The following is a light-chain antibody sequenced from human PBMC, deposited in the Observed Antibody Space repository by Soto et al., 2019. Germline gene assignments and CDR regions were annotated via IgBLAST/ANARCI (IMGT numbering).Light chain of an antibody. CDR1: QSVSSN. CDR3: QQYNNWPYT. J-gene: IGKJ2*01. V-gene: IGKV3-15*01. CDR2: NAS. Sequence: EIVMTQSPATLSVSPGERATLSCRASQSVSSNLAWYQQKPGQAPRLLIYNASTRATGIPARFSGSGSGTEFTLTIRSLQSEDFAIYYCQQYNNWPYTFGQGTTLEIK.